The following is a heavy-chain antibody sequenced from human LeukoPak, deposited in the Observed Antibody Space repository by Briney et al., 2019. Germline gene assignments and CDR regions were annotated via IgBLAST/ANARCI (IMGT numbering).Heavy chain of an antibody. CDR1: GYIFTSYW. D-gene: IGHD3-10*01. CDR3: ARGGSGSYSYYYYMDV. V-gene: IGHV5-51*01. J-gene: IGHJ6*03. CDR2: IYPGDSDT. Sequence: GESLEISCKASGYIFTSYWIGWVRQMPGKGLEWMGNIYPGDSDTRYSPSFQGQVTISADKSISTAYLQWSSLKASDTAMYYCARGGSGSYSYYYYMDVWGKGTTVTVSS.